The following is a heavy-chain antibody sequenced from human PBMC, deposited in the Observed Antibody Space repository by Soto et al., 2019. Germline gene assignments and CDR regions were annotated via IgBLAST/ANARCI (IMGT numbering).Heavy chain of an antibody. CDR2: INSDGSST. Sequence: EVQVVESGGGLVQPGGSLRLSCVASGFTFRGYWMHWVRQAPGKGLVWVSRINSDGSSTTYADSVKGRFTISRDNAKNTLYLQINSLRAEDTAVYYCTRAGYCSGGGCYSGYFNYAMDVWGQGTTVTVSS. D-gene: IGHD2-15*01. CDR1: GFTFRGYW. CDR3: TRAGYCSGGGCYSGYFNYAMDV. V-gene: IGHV3-74*01. J-gene: IGHJ6*02.